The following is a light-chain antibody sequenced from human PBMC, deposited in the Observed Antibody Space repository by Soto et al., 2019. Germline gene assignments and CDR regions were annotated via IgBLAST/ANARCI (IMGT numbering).Light chain of an antibody. J-gene: IGKJ4*01. CDR3: QQYGSSPLT. V-gene: IGKV3-20*01. CDR1: QSVRSSY. CDR2: GAS. Sequence: EIVLTQSPGTLSLSPGERATLSCRASQSVRSSYLAWYQQTPGQATRLLINGASSRATGIPDRFSGSGSGTDFTLTISRLEPEDFAVYYCQQYGSSPLTFGGGTKVEVK.